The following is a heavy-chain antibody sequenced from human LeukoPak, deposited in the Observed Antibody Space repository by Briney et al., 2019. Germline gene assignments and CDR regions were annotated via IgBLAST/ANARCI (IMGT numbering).Heavy chain of an antibody. V-gene: IGHV4-59*01. CDR2: IYYSGST. J-gene: IGHJ2*01. Sequence: SETLSLTCSVSGGSISSYYRSWIRQPPGKGLEWIGYIYYSGSTNYNPSLKSRVTISVDTSKNQFSLKLSSVTAADTAVYYCARDTGYWYFDLWGRGTLVTVSS. CDR3: ARDTGYWYFDL. CDR1: GGSISSYY. D-gene: IGHD4-17*01.